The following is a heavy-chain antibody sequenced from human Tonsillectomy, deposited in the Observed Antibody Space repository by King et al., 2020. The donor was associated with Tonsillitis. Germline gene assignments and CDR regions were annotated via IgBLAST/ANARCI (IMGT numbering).Heavy chain of an antibody. CDR1: GGSIRSYY. J-gene: IGHJ2*01. CDR3: ARDEISGYGTGSYVPDWHFDL. D-gene: IGHD3-10*01. V-gene: IGHV4-59*01. CDR2: IYYTGST. Sequence: VQLQESGPGLVKPSETLSLTCTVSGGSIRSYYWSWIRQPPGKGLEWLGYIYYTGSTNYNPSLKSRVTISVDTSKNQFSLKLSSVTAADTAVYYCARDEISGYGTGSYVPDWHFDLWGRGTLVTVSS.